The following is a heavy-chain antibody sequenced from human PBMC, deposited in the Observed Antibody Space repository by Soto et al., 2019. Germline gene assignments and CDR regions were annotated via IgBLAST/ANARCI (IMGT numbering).Heavy chain of an antibody. J-gene: IGHJ4*02. Sequence: QPQLQESGPGLVKPSETLSLTCTVSGGSVSSCCNYWGWVRQPPGKGLEWIGSIHNSGSTSYNPPLKSRVTISVDTPKNQFSLNLTSVTAADTAVYYCTRGLSSPSATGIWGQGTLVTVSS. CDR3: TRGLSSPSATGI. CDR2: IHNSGST. D-gene: IGHD6-6*01. CDR1: GGSVSSCCNY. V-gene: IGHV4-39*01.